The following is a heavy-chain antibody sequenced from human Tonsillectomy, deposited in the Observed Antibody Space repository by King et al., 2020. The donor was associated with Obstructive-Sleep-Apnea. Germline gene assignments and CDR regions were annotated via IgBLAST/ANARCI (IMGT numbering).Heavy chain of an antibody. D-gene: IGHD3-3*01. J-gene: IGHJ2*01. CDR2: IDPSDSYT. CDR3: ARHGGEWSAYWYFDL. Sequence: VQLVESGAEVKKPGESLRISCKGSGYSFTSYWISWVRQMPGKGLEWMGRIDPSDSYTNYSPSFQGHVTISADKSISTAYLQWSSLKASDTAMYYCARHGGEWSAYWYFDLWGRGTLVTVSS. V-gene: IGHV5-10-1*03. CDR1: GYSFTSYW.